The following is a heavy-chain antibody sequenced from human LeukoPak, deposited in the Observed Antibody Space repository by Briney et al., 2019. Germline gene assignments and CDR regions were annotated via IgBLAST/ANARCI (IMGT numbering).Heavy chain of an antibody. D-gene: IGHD3-3*01. J-gene: IGHJ3*02. Sequence: GGSLRLSCAASGFTFSSYSMNWVRQAPGKGLEWVSSISSSSSYIYYADSVKGRFTISRDNAKNSLYLQMNSLRAEDTAVYYCAKDLDFWSGYYDAFDIWGQGTMVTVSS. CDR3: AKDLDFWSGYYDAFDI. CDR2: ISSSSSYI. CDR1: GFTFSSYS. V-gene: IGHV3-21*01.